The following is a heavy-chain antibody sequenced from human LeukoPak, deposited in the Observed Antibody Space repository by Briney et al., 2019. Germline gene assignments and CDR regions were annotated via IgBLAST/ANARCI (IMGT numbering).Heavy chain of an antibody. D-gene: IGHD3-10*01. CDR3: ATDRSGSYPNWFDP. Sequence: GGSLRLSCAASGFTFSSYGMSWVRQAPGKGLEWVSAITGNGANTFYADSVKGRFTISRDNSKNTMCLQMNSLRAEDTALYYCATDRSGSYPNWFDPWGQGTLVTVSS. CDR1: GFTFSSYG. CDR2: ITGNGANT. J-gene: IGHJ5*02. V-gene: IGHV3-23*01.